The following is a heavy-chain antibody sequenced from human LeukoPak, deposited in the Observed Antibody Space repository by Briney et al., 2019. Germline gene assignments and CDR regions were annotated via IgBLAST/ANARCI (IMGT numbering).Heavy chain of an antibody. Sequence: GGSLRLSCAASGFTFSSYNMNWVRQAPGKGLEWVSSISSSTNYIYYADSVKGRFAISRDNPKNSLYLQMNSLRAEDTALYYCARSKYSSLYYGMDVWGQGTAVTASS. J-gene: IGHJ6*02. CDR3: ARSKYSSLYYGMDV. D-gene: IGHD6-13*01. CDR2: ISSSTNYI. V-gene: IGHV3-21*01. CDR1: GFTFSSYN.